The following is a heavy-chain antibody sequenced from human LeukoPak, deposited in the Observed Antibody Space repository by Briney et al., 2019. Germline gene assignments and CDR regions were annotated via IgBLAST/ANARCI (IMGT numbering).Heavy chain of an antibody. Sequence: PGGSLRLSCAVSGITLSNYGMSWVRQAPGKGLEWVAGISDSGGSTNYADSVKGRFTISRDNSRNTLYLQMNSLRAEDTAVYYCAKVPPMVRGVISLYYFDYWGQGTLVTVSS. CDR2: ISDSGGST. CDR3: AKVPPMVRGVISLYYFDY. CDR1: GITLSNYG. V-gene: IGHV3-23*01. J-gene: IGHJ4*02. D-gene: IGHD3-10*01.